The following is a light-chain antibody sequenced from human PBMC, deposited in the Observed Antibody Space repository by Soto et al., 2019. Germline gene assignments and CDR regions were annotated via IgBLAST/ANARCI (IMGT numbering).Light chain of an antibody. J-gene: IGKJ1*01. Sequence: DIQMTQSPSTLSAYVGDRVTITCRASQSISSWLAWYQPKPGKAPKLLIHKASSLASGVPSRFSGSGSGTEFTLTMSSLQPDDFATYYCQQYNSYSWTVGQGTKVEFK. CDR2: KAS. V-gene: IGKV1-5*03. CDR3: QQYNSYSWT. CDR1: QSISSW.